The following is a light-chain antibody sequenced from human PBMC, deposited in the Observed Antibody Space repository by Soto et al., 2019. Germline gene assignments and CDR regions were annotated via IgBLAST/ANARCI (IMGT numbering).Light chain of an antibody. CDR1: QGIRND. Sequence: AIRLTQSPSSFSASTGDRVTITCRASQGIRNDLGWYQQKPGKGPKLLIYAASSLQSGVPSRFSGSGSGTDFTLTISRLEPEDFAVYYCQLYSRSPRQITFGQGNDW. J-gene: IGKJ5*01. V-gene: IGKV1-6*01. CDR3: QLYSRSPRQIT. CDR2: AAS.